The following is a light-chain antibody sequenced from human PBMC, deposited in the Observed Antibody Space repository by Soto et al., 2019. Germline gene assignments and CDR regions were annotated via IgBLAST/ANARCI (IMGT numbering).Light chain of an antibody. CDR3: QQYGSSGT. J-gene: IGKJ1*01. CDR2: GAS. V-gene: IGKV3-20*01. CDR1: QSVSSSY. Sequence: EIVLTQSPGTLSVSPGERATVSCRASQSVSSSYLAWYQQKPGQAPRLLIYGASSRATGIPDRFSGSGSGTDFTLTISRLEPEDFAVYYCQQYGSSGTFGQGTKVDIK.